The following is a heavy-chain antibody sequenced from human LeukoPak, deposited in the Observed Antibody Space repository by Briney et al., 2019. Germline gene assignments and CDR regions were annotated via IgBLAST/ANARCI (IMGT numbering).Heavy chain of an antibody. CDR2: IYYSGST. CDR3: ARAEDYGDYYFDY. J-gene: IGHJ4*02. V-gene: IGHV4-59*01. CDR1: GGPISSYY. D-gene: IGHD4-17*01. Sequence: PSETLSLTCTVSGGPISSYYWSWIRQPPGKGLEWIGYIYYSGSTNYNPSLKSRVTISVDTSKNQFSLKLSSVTAADTAVYYCARAEDYGDYYFDYWGQGTLVTVSS.